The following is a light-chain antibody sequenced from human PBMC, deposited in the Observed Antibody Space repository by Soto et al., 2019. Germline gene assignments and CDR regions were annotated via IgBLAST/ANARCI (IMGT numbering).Light chain of an antibody. V-gene: IGKV3-20*01. J-gene: IGKJ2*01. CDR2: GAS. Sequence: EIVLRQSPGTLSLSPGERATLSCRASQTVSSSYLTWYQQKPGQAPRLLIYGASSRATGIPDRFSGSGSVTDFTLTISRLEPEDFAVYYCQQYGSSSYTFGQGTKLEIK. CDR3: QQYGSSSYT. CDR1: QTVSSSY.